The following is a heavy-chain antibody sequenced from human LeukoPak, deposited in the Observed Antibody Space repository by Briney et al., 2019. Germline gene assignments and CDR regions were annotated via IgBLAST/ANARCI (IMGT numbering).Heavy chain of an antibody. CDR2: ISGSGGST. V-gene: IGHV3-23*01. CDR3: AKSNRYSSGWDFDY. CDR1: GFTFSSYA. J-gene: IGHJ4*02. D-gene: IGHD6-19*01. Sequence: AGGSLRLSCAASGFTFSSYAMSWVRQAPGKGLEWVSAISGSGGSTYCADSVKGRFTISRDNSKNTLYLQMNSLRAEDTAVYYCAKSNRYSSGWDFDYWGQGTLVTVSS.